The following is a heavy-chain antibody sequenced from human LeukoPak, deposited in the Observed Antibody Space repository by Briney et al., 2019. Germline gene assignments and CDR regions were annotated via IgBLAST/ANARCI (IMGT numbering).Heavy chain of an antibody. D-gene: IGHD6-6*01. V-gene: IGHV3-30*02. Sequence: GGSLRLSCVASGFSFSNYGTHWVRQAPGKGLEWVTFMQYDGSVEFYADSVKGRFTISRDNSKNTLYLQMNSLRAEDTAVYYCARGGSSSPYYYYYMDVWGKGTTVTVSS. CDR3: ARGGSSSPYYYYYMDV. CDR2: MQYDGSVE. CDR1: GFSFSNYG. J-gene: IGHJ6*03.